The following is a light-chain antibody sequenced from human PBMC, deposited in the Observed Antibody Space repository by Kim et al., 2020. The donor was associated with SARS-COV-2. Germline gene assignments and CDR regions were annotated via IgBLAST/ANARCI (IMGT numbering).Light chain of an antibody. V-gene: IGKV3-15*01. CDR3: QHYNNWPYS. CDR1: QSLDSN. Sequence: VSPGDRVTVACKASQSLDSNLAWYQQRPGQAPRLLIYRASTRATGIPARFSGSGSRTEFTLTISSLQSEDFAVYFCQHYNNWPYSFGQGTKLEI. J-gene: IGKJ2*03. CDR2: RAS.